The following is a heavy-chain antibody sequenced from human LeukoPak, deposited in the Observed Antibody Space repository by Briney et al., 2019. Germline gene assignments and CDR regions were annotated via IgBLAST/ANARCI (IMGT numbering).Heavy chain of an antibody. CDR2: ISGSGGST. Sequence: GGSLRLSCAASGFTFSSYAMSWVRQAPGKGLEWVSAISGSGGSTYYADSVKGRFTISRDNSKNTLYLQMNSLRAEDTAVYYCAKKRRDYDYVWGSYRYTEDWFDPWGQGTLVTVSS. D-gene: IGHD3-16*02. CDR3: AKKRRDYDYVWGSYRYTEDWFDP. CDR1: GFTFSSYA. V-gene: IGHV3-23*01. J-gene: IGHJ5*02.